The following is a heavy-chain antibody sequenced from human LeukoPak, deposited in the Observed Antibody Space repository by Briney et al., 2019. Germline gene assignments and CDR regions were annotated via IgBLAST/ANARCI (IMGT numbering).Heavy chain of an antibody. J-gene: IGHJ4*02. CDR2: IYYSGST. CDR3: ARVEQQLVDY. D-gene: IGHD6-13*01. V-gene: IGHV4-59*08. Sequence: SETLSLTCTVSGGSISSYYWSWIRQPPGKGLEWIGYIYYSGSTNYNPSLKSRVTISVDTSKNQFSPKLSSVTAADTAVYYCARVEQQLVDYWGQGTLVTVSS. CDR1: GGSISSYY.